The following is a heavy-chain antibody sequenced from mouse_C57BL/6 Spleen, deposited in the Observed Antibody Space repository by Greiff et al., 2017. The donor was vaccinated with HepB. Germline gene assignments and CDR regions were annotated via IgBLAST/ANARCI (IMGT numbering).Heavy chain of an antibody. V-gene: IGHV1-50*01. CDR2: INPSNSST. CDR1: GYTFTSYW. D-gene: IGHD4-1*02. CDR3: ASRQLGYYAMDY. J-gene: IGHJ4*01. Sequence: VQLQQPGAELVKPGASVKLSCKASGYTFTSYWMQWVKQRPGQGLEWIGKINPSNSSTNYNQKFKGKATLTVDTSSSTAYMQLSSLTSEAVAVYYCASRQLGYYAMDYWGQGTSVTVSS.